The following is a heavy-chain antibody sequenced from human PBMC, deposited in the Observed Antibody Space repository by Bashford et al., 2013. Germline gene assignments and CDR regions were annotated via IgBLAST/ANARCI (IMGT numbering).Heavy chain of an antibody. CDR1: GYTFIKYA. CDR3: ARGYYGDHFDS. Sequence: ASVKVSCKASGYTFIKYAIHWVRTAPEQNLSGWADQHWQWQYKYSQKFQGRVTITRDTSATTAYMELTGLQSQDTAIYFCARGYYGDHFDSWGQGTLVTVSS. V-gene: IGHV1-3*04. J-gene: IGHJ4*02. D-gene: IGHD2-21*01. CDR2: QHWQWQY.